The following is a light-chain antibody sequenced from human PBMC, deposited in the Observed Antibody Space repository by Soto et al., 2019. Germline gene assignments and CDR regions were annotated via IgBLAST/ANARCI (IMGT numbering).Light chain of an antibody. V-gene: IGKV3-20*01. CDR3: QQYGSSPWT. Sequence: EIVLTQSPGTLSLSPGERATLSCRASQSVSSNYLAWYQQKPGQAPRPLIYGASSRATGIPDRFSGSGAGTDFTLTISRLESEDFAVDYCQQYGSSPWTFGQGTKVAIK. J-gene: IGKJ1*01. CDR1: QSVSSNY. CDR2: GAS.